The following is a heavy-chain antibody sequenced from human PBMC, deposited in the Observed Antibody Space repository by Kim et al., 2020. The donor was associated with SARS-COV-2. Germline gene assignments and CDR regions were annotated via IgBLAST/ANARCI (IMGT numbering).Heavy chain of an antibody. CDR1: GGSISSSSYY. J-gene: IGHJ3*02. V-gene: IGHV4-39*07. D-gene: IGHD3-22*01. CDR3: ARMEGFYDSSGYPSI. CDR2: IYYSGST. Sequence: SETLSLTCTVSGGSISSSSYYWGWIRQPPGKGLEWIGSIYYSGSTYYNPSLKSRVTISVDTSKNQFSLKLSSVTAADTAVYYCARMEGFYDSSGYPSIWGQGTMVTVSS.